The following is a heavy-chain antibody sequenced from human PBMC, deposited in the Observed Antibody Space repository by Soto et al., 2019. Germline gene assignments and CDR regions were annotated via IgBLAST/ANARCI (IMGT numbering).Heavy chain of an antibody. Sequence: GGSLRLSCSASGFSFSNYNMNWVRQAPGKGLEWVSYISSSSTTRYYGDSVKGRFTISRDNDKNSLYLQMNSLRDEDTAVYYCARVRLRNTNNGVSAYDGLDIWGQGTMVTVSS. CDR3: ARVRLRNTNNGVSAYDGLDI. CDR1: GFSFSNYN. V-gene: IGHV3-48*02. CDR2: ISSSSTTR. J-gene: IGHJ3*02. D-gene: IGHD2-2*01.